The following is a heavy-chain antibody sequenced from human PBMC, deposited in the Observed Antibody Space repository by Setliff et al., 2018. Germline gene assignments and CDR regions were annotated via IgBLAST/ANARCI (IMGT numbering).Heavy chain of an antibody. V-gene: IGHV4-59*01. J-gene: IGHJ3*02. CDR3: ARVAEASMRHIGILGVVPHGFDI. CDR1: GGSISSNY. D-gene: IGHD3-3*01. CDR2: IHYSGST. Sequence: PSETLSLTCSVSGGSISSNYWSWMRQPPGKGLEWIGYIHYSGSTSYNPSLKSRVTILVDTSKNQLSLRVNSMTAADTAVYYCARVAEASMRHIGILGVVPHGFDIWGQGTMVTVSS.